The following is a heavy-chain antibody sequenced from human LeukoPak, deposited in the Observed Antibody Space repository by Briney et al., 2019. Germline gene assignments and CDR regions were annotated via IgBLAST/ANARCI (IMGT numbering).Heavy chain of an antibody. J-gene: IGHJ3*02. CDR1: GGSISGYY. Sequence: SETLSLTCTVSGGSISGYYWSWIRQPPGKGLEWIGYIYYSGSTNYNPSLRSRVIISVDTSKNQFSLKLSSVTAADTAVYYCARGIFGVIINAFDIWGQGTMVTVSS. D-gene: IGHD3-3*01. CDR3: ARGIFGVIINAFDI. CDR2: IYYSGST. V-gene: IGHV4-59*01.